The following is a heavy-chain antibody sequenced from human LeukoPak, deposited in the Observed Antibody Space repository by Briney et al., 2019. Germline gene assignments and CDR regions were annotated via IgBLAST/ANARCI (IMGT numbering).Heavy chain of an antibody. CDR2: INPNSGGT. J-gene: IGHJ6*02. Sequence: ASVKVSCKASGYTFTDYYLHWVRQAPGQGLEWMGWINPNSGGTHFAQKFQDRVTVTRDTSTSTVYMELSSLRSEDTAVYYCARDYYDSSGYYSNYYYGMDVWGQGTTVTVSS. V-gene: IGHV1-2*02. CDR1: GYTFTDYY. D-gene: IGHD3-22*01. CDR3: ARDYYDSSGYYSNYYYGMDV.